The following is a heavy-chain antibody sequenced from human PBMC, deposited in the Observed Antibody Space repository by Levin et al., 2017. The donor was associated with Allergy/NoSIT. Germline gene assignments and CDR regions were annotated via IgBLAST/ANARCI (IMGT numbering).Heavy chain of an antibody. D-gene: IGHD3-22*01. Sequence: GESLKISCKGSGYSFTSYWIGWVRQMPGKGLEWMGIIYPVDSDTRYSPSFQGQVTISADKSISTAYLQWSSLKASDTAMYYCASSNYYDSSGDYGYYGMDVWGQGTTVTVSS. V-gene: IGHV5-51*01. J-gene: IGHJ6*02. CDR2: IYPVDSDT. CDR3: ASSNYYDSSGDYGYYGMDV. CDR1: GYSFTSYW.